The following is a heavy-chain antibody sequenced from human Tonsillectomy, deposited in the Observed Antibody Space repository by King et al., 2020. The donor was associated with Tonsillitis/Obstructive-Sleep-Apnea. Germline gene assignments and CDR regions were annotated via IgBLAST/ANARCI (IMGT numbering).Heavy chain of an antibody. CDR1: GYIFTTYY. CDR3: ARGQLPPHYYFYMDV. CDR2: MYPIGGGA. Sequence: QLVQSGAEVKKPGASVKLSCKTSGYIFTTYYVHWVRQAPGQGLEWVGVMYPIGGGARYSQKFLGRVTMTGDTSTTTVFMDLCSLTFECTAVYYCARGQLPPHYYFYMDVWGTGTTVTVSS. J-gene: IGHJ6*03. D-gene: IGHD2-2*01. V-gene: IGHV1-46*01.